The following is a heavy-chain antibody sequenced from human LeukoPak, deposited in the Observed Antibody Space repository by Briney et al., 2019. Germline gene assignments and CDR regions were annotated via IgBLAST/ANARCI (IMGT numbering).Heavy chain of an antibody. Sequence: KTSETLSLTCTVSGGSISSGGYYWSWIRQHPGKGLEWFGYIYYSGSTYYNPSLKSRVTISVDTSKNQFSLKLSSVTAADTAVYYCARGRIVVVPAAFNWFDPWGQGTLVTVSS. J-gene: IGHJ5*02. CDR3: ARGRIVVVPAAFNWFDP. CDR1: GGSISSGGYY. V-gene: IGHV4-31*03. CDR2: IYYSGST. D-gene: IGHD2-2*01.